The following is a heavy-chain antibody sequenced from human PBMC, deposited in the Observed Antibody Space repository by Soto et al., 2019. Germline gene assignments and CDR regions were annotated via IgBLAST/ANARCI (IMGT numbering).Heavy chain of an antibody. D-gene: IGHD6-19*01. CDR1: GFKFKKFA. Sequence: EVKLLESGGGVVQQGGSLRLSCVASGFKFKKFAMAWFRQAPGEGLEWVSGISCCGGSTSYADSVKGRFRIARDESRHTLSLQMNSLRVEDTAQYYCAKAEGEQWLVPHLDNWGQGTLVTVS. V-gene: IGHV3-23*01. J-gene: IGHJ4*02. CDR2: ISCCGGST. CDR3: AKAEGEQWLVPHLDN.